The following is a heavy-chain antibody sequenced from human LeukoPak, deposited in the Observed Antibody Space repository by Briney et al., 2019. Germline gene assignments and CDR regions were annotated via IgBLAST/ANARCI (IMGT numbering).Heavy chain of an antibody. V-gene: IGHV4-31*03. CDR3: ARAGRGCSGGSCYRWFDP. J-gene: IGHJ5*02. Sequence: PSETLSLTCTVSGGSISSGGYYWSWIRQHPGKGLEWIGYIYYSGSTYYNPSLTSRLTISVDTSKNQFSLKLSSVTAADTAVYYCARAGRGCSGGSCYRWFDPWGQGTLVTVSS. D-gene: IGHD2-15*01. CDR2: IYYSGST. CDR1: GGSISSGGYY.